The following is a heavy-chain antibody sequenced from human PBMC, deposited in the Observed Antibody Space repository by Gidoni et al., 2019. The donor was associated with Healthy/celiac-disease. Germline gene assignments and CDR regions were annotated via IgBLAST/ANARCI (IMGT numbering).Heavy chain of an antibody. CDR3: AKDAGAAAGSFDY. V-gene: IGHV3-30*18. J-gene: IGHJ4*02. D-gene: IGHD6-13*01. Sequence: QVQLVEDGGGVVQPGSSLRLSCAASGCTFSSYGMHWVRQAPGKGREWVSVIAYDGSNKYYADSVKGRFTISRDNSKNTLYLQMNSLGAEDTAVYYCAKDAGAAAGSFDYWGQGTLVTVSS. CDR2: IAYDGSNK. CDR1: GCTFSSYG.